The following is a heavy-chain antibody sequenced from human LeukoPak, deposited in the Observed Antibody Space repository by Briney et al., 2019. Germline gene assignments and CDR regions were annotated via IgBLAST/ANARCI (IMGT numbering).Heavy chain of an antibody. J-gene: IGHJ4*02. CDR2: ISSSNYI. D-gene: IGHD6-13*01. CDR3: ARDSSSWYTLDY. CDR1: GFALSSYS. V-gene: IGHV3-21*01. Sequence: PGGSLRLSCAASGFALSSYSMNWVRQAPGKGLEWVSSISSSNYIYYADSVKGRFTISRDNAKNSLYLQMNSLRAEDMAVYYCARDSSSWYTLDYWGQGTLVTVSS.